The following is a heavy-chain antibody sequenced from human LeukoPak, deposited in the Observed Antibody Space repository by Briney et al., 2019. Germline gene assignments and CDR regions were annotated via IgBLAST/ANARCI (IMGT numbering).Heavy chain of an antibody. Sequence: ASVKVSCKASGYTFTDYYMHWVRQPPGQGLERMGWSNPNSRGTDSAQKIQGRFSMTRDTSISTAYMELSRLRSDDTAVYYCAKRGREYSHDAFDIWGQGTMVTVSP. CDR2: SNPNSRGT. V-gene: IGHV1-2*02. D-gene: IGHD5-18*01. J-gene: IGHJ3*02. CDR1: GYTFTDYY. CDR3: AKRGREYSHDAFDI.